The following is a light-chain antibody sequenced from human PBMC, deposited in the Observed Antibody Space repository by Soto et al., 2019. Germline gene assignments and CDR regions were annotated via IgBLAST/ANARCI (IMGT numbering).Light chain of an antibody. CDR1: QSIRSY. V-gene: IGKV1-39*01. Sequence: DIQMTQSPSSLSASVGDRVTITCRASQSIRSYLNWYQQKPGKAPKLLIYAAYSLQSGVPSRFTGSGSGTDFTLTISCLQSEDFATYYCQQYYSYPPITFGQGTRLEIK. J-gene: IGKJ5*01. CDR2: AAY. CDR3: QQYYSYPPIT.